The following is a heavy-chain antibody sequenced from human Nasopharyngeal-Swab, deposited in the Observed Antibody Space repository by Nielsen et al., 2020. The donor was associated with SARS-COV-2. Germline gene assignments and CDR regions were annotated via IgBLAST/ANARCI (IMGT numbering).Heavy chain of an antibody. J-gene: IGHJ4*02. Sequence: VRQMPGKGLEWMGFIYPGDSDTRYSPSFQGQVTISADKSISTAYLQWSSLKASDTAMYYCARLNSGSYPDYWGQGTLVTVSS. D-gene: IGHD1-26*01. CDR2: IYPGDSDT. CDR3: ARLNSGSYPDY. V-gene: IGHV5-51*01.